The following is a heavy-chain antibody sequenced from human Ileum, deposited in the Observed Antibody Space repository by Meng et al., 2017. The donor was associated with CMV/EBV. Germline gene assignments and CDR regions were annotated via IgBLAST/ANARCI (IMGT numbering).Heavy chain of an antibody. D-gene: IGHD5/OR15-5a*01. J-gene: IGHJ4*02. V-gene: IGHV4-61*02. CDR2: LQPTEKV. CDR3: AGIYCVDGLCQDEH. CDR1: GGSVIIGINY. Sequence: VQPRAPGQRLVMLYQTPHRTSSVSGGSVIIGINYWGWIRQPAGKGLEWIWRLQPTEKVDYTPSLEPRVTISLDTSKNQVSLKLSSVTAADTAIYYCAGIYCVDGLCQDEHWGPGTLVTVSS.